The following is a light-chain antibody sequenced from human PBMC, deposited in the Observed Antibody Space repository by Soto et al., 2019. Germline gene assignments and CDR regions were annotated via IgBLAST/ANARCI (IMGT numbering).Light chain of an antibody. V-gene: IGLV1-51*01. CDR3: GTWDSSLSGVV. CDR1: SCNVGNNY. CDR2: DNN. Sequence: QSVLTQPPSVSAAPGQKVTISGSGSSCNVGNNYVSWYQQLPGTAPKLLIYDNNKRPSGIPDRFSGSKSGTSATLGITGLQTGEEADYYCGTWDSSLSGVVFDGGTKVTVL. J-gene: IGLJ2*01.